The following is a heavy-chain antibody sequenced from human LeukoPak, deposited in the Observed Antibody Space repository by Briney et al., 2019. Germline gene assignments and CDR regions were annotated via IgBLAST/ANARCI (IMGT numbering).Heavy chain of an antibody. Sequence: GSSVKVSCKASGGTFSSYAISWVRQAPGQGLEWMGGIIPIFGTANYAQKFQGRVTITADESTSTAYMELSSLRSEDTAVYYCASWDYDFWSGYFGFDYWGQGTLVTVSS. D-gene: IGHD3-3*01. CDR1: GGTFSSYA. V-gene: IGHV1-69*01. CDR2: IIPIFGTA. CDR3: ASWDYDFWSGYFGFDY. J-gene: IGHJ4*02.